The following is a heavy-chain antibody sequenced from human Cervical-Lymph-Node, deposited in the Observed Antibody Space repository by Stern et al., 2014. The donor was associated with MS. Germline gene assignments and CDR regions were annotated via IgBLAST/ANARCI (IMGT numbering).Heavy chain of an antibody. CDR2: ASHSGTS. J-gene: IGHJ4*02. CDR3: ARRYTGTHFDY. V-gene: IGHV4-4*02. CDR1: GGSITTGHW. Sequence: VQLVESGPGLVMPSTTLSLTCAVSGGSITTGHWWSWVPQSPGKGLEWIGEASHSGTSNYNAALKSRVTICLDKSRNQVSRNLGSETAADTAVYYCARRYTGTHFDYWGQGALVTVSS. D-gene: IGHD1/OR15-1a*01.